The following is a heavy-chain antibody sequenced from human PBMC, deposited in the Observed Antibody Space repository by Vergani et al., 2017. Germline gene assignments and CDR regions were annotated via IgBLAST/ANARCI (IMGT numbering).Heavy chain of an antibody. V-gene: IGHV4-61*02. Sequence: QVQLQESGPGLVKPSQTLSLTCTVSGGSISSGSYYWSWLRQPTGKGLEWIGRIYTSGSTNYNPSLKSRVTISVDTSKNQFSLKLSSVTAADTAVYYCARLATPYSGSYYYFDYWGQGTLVTVSS. D-gene: IGHD1-26*01. CDR1: GGSISSGSYY. CDR3: ARLATPYSGSYYYFDY. J-gene: IGHJ4*02. CDR2: IYTSGST.